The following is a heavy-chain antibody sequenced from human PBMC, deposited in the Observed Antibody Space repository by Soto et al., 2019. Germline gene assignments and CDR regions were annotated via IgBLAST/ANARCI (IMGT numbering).Heavy chain of an antibody. CDR1: GYSFTGFS. D-gene: IGHD5-12*01. V-gene: IGHV1-2*02. CDR2: INPNDGGT. J-gene: IGHJ4*02. Sequence: ASVKVSCKASGYSFTGFSIHWVRQAPGQGLEWMGLINPNDGGTNYAQEFQGRVTVTRDTSISTAYMELSRLRSDDTAVYYCAKDGYDFWGQGTQVTVSKDGYDLWGQGTLVTVAS. CDR3: AKDGYDFWGQGTQVTVSKDGYDL.